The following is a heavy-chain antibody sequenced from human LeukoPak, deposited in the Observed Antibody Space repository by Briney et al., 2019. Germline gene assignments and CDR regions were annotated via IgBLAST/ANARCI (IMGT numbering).Heavy chain of an antibody. CDR2: ISAYNGNT. CDR1: GYTFTSYG. V-gene: IGHV1-18*01. D-gene: IGHD4-17*01. CDR3: ARGNGDYGHQPFDY. J-gene: IGHJ4*02. Sequence: ASVKVSCKASGYTFTSYGISWVRQAPGQGLEWMGWISAYNGNTNYAQKLQGRVTMTTDTSTSTAYMELSRLRSDDTAVYYCARGNGDYGHQPFDYWGQGTLVTVSS.